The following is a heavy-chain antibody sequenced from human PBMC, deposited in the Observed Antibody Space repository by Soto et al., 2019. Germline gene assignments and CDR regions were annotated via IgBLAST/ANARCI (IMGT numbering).Heavy chain of an antibody. D-gene: IGHD3-10*01. J-gene: IGHJ4*02. V-gene: IGHV3-23*01. Sequence: EGQLLESGGGLVQPGGSLSLSCSASGFIFSNYAMFWVRQAPGKGLEWVSTIYAGGGTTHYADSVKGRFTISRDNSRNTLYLQMNSLRAEDTAVYFCAKDLIRGDGYVDFDYWGQGTLGTVSS. CDR2: IYAGGGTT. CDR1: GFIFSNYA. CDR3: AKDLIRGDGYVDFDY.